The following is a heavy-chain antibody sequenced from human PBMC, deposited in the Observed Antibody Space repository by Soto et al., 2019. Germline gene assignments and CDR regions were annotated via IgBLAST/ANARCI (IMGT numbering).Heavy chain of an antibody. J-gene: IGHJ4*02. CDR3: AKAPDSFVDSGYS. CDR2: ISSSGSNT. Sequence: SLRLSCAASGFTFNIYAIHWVRQGPGKGLEWVSAISSSGSNTYYADSVKGRFTISRDNSKNILYLQTNSLRAEATATYYCAKAPDSFVDSGYSWGQGTLVTVSS. V-gene: IGHV3-23*01. CDR1: GFTFNIYA. D-gene: IGHD3-22*01.